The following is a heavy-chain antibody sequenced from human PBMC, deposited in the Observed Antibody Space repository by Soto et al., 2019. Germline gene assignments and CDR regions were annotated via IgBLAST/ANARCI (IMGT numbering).Heavy chain of an antibody. CDR2: FDPEDGET. Sequence: ASVKVSCKVSGYTLTELSMHWVRQAPGKGLEWMGGFDPEDGETIYAQKFQGRVTMTEDTSTDTAYMELSSLRSEDTAVYYCATKLGKYYDFWSGPTGPFDYWGQGTMVTVYS. V-gene: IGHV1-24*01. CDR3: ATKLGKYYDFWSGPTGPFDY. D-gene: IGHD3-3*01. CDR1: GYTLTELS. J-gene: IGHJ4*02.